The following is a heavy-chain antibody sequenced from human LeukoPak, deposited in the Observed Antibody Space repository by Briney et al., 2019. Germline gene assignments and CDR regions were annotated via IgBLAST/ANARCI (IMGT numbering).Heavy chain of an antibody. V-gene: IGHV4-61*05. Sequence: SETLSLTCTVSGGSISSSSYYWGWIRQPPGKGLEWIGYIYTSGSTNYNPSLKSRVTISVDTSKSQFSLKLRSVTAADTAVYYCARSLEMATISSYFDYWGQGTLVTVSS. D-gene: IGHD5-24*01. J-gene: IGHJ4*02. CDR3: ARSLEMATISSYFDY. CDR2: IYTSGST. CDR1: GGSISSSSYY.